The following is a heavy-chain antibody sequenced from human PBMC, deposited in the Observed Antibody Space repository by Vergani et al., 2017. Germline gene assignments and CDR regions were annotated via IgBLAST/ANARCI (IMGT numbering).Heavy chain of an antibody. Sequence: QVQLQESGPGLVKPSETLALTCAVSGYSISSGYYWGWIRQPPGKGLEWIGSIYHSGSTYYNPSLKSRVTISVDTSKNQFSLKLSSVTAADTAVYYCARXDTMVRGVGYYFDYWGQGTLVTVSS. D-gene: IGHD3-10*01. V-gene: IGHV4-38-2*01. CDR3: ARXDTMVRGVGYYFDY. CDR1: GYSISSGYY. J-gene: IGHJ4*02. CDR2: IYHSGST.